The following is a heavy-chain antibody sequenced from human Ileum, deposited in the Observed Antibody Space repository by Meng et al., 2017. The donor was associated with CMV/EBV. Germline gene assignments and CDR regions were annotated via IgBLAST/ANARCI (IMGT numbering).Heavy chain of an antibody. CDR2: ISSSGSTR. CDR3: ARDSIVVPSDALDI. D-gene: IGHD3-22*01. J-gene: IGHJ3*02. V-gene: IGHV3-11*01. Sequence: MGRVRQAAGKGLEGVSYISSSGSTRYYADAVKGRFTICRDNAKNSLYLQMNSLRAEDTAVYYCARDSIVVPSDALDIWGQGTMVTVSS.